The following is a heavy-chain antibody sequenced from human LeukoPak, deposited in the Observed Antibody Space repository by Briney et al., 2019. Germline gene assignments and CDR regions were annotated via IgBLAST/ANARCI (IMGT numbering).Heavy chain of an antibody. V-gene: IGHV4-59*01. J-gene: IGHJ3*02. D-gene: IGHD6-13*01. CDR2: IYYSGST. CDR1: GGSISSYY. Sequence: SETLSLTCTVSGGSISSYYWSWIRQPPGKGLEWIGYIYYSGSTNYNPSLKSRATISVDTSKNQFSLKLSSVTAADTAVYYCARDSSSWDDAFDIWGQGTMVTVSS. CDR3: ARDSSSWDDAFDI.